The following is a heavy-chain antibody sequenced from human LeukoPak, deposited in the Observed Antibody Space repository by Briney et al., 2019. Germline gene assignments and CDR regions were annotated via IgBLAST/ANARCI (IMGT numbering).Heavy chain of an antibody. CDR1: GITLSNYG. CDR2: ISDSGGSA. D-gene: IGHD3-22*01. Sequence: GGSLRLSCAVSGITLSNYGMSWVRQAPGKALELVAGISDSGGSANYADSVKGRFTISRDNPKNTLYLQMNSLRAEDTAVYFCARRGVVIRVILVGFHKEAFYFDSWGQGALVTVSS. J-gene: IGHJ4*02. V-gene: IGHV3-23*01. CDR3: ARRGVVIRVILVGFHKEAFYFDS.